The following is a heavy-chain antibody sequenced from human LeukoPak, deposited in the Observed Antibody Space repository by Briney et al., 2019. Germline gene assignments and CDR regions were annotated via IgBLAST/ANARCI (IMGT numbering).Heavy chain of an antibody. J-gene: IGHJ4*02. CDR1: GGSISSYY. V-gene: IGHV4-59*08. CDR3: ASMSDFWSGSTLFDY. Sequence: SETLSLTCTVSGGSISSYYWSWIRQPPGKGLEWIGYIYYSGSTNYNPSLKSRVTISVDTSKNQFSLKLSSVTAADTAVYYCASMSDFWSGSTLFDYWGQGTLVTVSS. D-gene: IGHD3-3*01. CDR2: IYYSGST.